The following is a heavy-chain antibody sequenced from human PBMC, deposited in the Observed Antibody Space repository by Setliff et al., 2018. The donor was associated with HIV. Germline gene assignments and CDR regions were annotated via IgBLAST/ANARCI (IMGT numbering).Heavy chain of an antibody. CDR1: HYSINSEYY. D-gene: IGHD3-16*01. CDR2: IYQSGST. CDR3: ARLDTIMLYSDC. J-gene: IGHJ4*02. V-gene: IGHV4-38-2*02. Sequence: LSLTCTVSHYSINSEYYWGWFRQPPGKGLEYIGSIYQSGSTYCSPSLKSRVSMSIDTSKGQFSLRLKSLTASDTAVYYCARLDTIMLYSDCWGQGTLVTVSS.